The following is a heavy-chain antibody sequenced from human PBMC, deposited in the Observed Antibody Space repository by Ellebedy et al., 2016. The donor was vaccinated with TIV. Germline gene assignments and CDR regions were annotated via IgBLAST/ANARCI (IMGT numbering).Heavy chain of an antibody. D-gene: IGHD4-23*01. CDR2: ITGTGGNT. CDR1: GFTLSSYA. CDR3: ARDAEGNGGKLDY. J-gene: IGHJ4*02. Sequence: GESLKTSCPASGFTLSSYAINWVRQAPRKGLEWVAAITGTGGNTDYADSVKGRFTISRDNSKNTLYLQMNSLRAEETAVYYCARDAEGNGGKLDYWGQGALVTVSS. V-gene: IGHV3-23*01.